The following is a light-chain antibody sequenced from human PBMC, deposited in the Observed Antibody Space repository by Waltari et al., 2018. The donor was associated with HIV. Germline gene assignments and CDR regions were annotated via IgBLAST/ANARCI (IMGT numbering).Light chain of an antibody. CDR2: WAS. Sequence: DIVMTQSPDSLAVSLGERATINCKSSQTVFYSSNNKNYLAWYQQRPGQPPKLLIYWASTRESGVPDRFSCSGSGTDFTLTISSLQAEDVAVYYCQQYFNAPLTFGGGTKVEIK. J-gene: IGKJ4*01. CDR1: QTVFYSSNNKNY. CDR3: QQYFNAPLT. V-gene: IGKV4-1*01.